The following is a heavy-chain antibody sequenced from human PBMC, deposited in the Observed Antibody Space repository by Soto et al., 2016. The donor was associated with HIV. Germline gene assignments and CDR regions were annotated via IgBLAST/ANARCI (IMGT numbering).Heavy chain of an antibody. CDR1: DVSVGSYY. Sequence: QVQLQESGPGLVKPSETLSLTCAVSDVSVGSYYWSWIRQPPGKGLEYIGYIFYRGSTDYNPSLKSRLTISVDTSENQVSLRLNSVTAADTAVYYCAAFTNGGLLYGMDVWGHGTTVIVS. CDR2: IFYRGST. J-gene: IGHJ6*02. V-gene: IGHV4-59*02. D-gene: IGHD2-15*01. CDR3: AAFTNGGLLYGMDV.